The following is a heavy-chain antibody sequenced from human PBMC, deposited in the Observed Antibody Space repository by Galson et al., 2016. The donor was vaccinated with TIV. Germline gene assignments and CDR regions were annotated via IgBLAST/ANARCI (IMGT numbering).Heavy chain of an antibody. Sequence: QSGAEVKKPGESLRISCKGSGSTFTPYWISWVRQMPGKGLEWMGKIDPRDSYTNYSPSFQGHVTLSADKSIGTAYLSWGSLKASDSAIYYCARHRGKMVARFENWGQGTLVTVSS. D-gene: IGHD2-15*01. CDR2: IDPRDSYT. V-gene: IGHV5-10-1*01. CDR3: ARHRGKMVARFEN. J-gene: IGHJ4*02. CDR1: GSTFTPYW.